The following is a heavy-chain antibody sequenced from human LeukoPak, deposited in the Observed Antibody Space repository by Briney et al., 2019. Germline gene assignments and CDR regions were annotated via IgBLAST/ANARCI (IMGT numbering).Heavy chain of an antibody. J-gene: IGHJ4*02. D-gene: IGHD1-26*01. CDR2: IWFDGSNK. Sequence: GGSLRLSCGASGFTFSIYGMHWVRQAPGKGPEWVAVIWFDGSNKYYADSVKGRFTISRDNSKNTLYLQMNSLRAEDTAVYYCAREWDYSFDYWGQGTLVTVSS. CDR3: AREWDYSFDY. V-gene: IGHV3-33*01. CDR1: GFTFSIYG.